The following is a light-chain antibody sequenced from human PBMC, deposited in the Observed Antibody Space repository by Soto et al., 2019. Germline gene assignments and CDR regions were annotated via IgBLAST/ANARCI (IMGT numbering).Light chain of an antibody. CDR1: QSITTY. V-gene: IGKV1-39*01. J-gene: IGKJ3*01. Sequence: DIQMTQSPSSLSASVGERVTISCRASQSITTYLNWFKQKPGKAPKLLIYAASTLPSGVPSRFSGSGSGTDFTLTISSLQREDFATYYCQQSFSGLGTFGPGTKVDMK. CDR2: AAS. CDR3: QQSFSGLGT.